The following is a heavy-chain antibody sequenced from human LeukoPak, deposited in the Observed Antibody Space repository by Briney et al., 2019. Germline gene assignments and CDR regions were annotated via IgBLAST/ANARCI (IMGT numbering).Heavy chain of an antibody. CDR3: ARVLYGKWFDH. Sequence: GGSLRLSCAASDFSVSRNYMSWVRQAPGKGLEWVSILYSGGSTYYADSVKGRFTISRDNSKNTLYLQMNSLRDEDTAVYYCARVLYGKWFDHWGQGTLVTVSS. CDR1: DFSVSRNY. J-gene: IGHJ5*02. V-gene: IGHV3-53*01. CDR2: LYSGGST. D-gene: IGHD2-8*01.